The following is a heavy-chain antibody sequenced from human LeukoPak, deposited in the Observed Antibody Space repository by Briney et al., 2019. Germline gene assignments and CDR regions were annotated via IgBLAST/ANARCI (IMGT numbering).Heavy chain of an antibody. CDR3: ARVGPPGIAVADTN. CDR1: GCTFTGYY. D-gene: IGHD6-19*01. Sequence: ASVKVSCKASGCTFTGYYMHWVRQAPGQGLEWMGRINPNSGGTNYAQKFQGRVTMTRDTSISTAYMELSRLRSDDTAVYYCARVGPPGIAVADTNWGQGTLVTVSS. CDR2: INPNSGGT. V-gene: IGHV1-2*06. J-gene: IGHJ4*02.